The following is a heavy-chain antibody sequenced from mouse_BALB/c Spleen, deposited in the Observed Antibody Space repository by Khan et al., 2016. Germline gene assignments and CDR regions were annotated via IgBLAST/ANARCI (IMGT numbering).Heavy chain of an antibody. CDR1: GYSITSDYA. CDR2: ISYSGST. J-gene: IGHJ4*01. D-gene: IGHD2-4*01. V-gene: IGHV3-2*02. Sequence: EVQLQESGPGLVKPSQSLSLTCTVTGYSITSDYAWNWIRQFPGNRLEWMGYISYSGSTSYNPSLKSRISITRDTSKNQFFLRLNSVTSEDTATYYCARSDYCDKDAMVYWGQGTSVTVSS. CDR3: ARSDYCDKDAMVY.